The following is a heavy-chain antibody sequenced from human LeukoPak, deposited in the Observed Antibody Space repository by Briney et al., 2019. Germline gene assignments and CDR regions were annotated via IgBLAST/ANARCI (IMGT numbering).Heavy chain of an antibody. D-gene: IGHD3-10*02. V-gene: IGHV3-7*01. CDR1: GFTFSSYW. CDR2: IRHDGSEK. J-gene: IGHJ4*02. Sequence: GGSLRLSCAASGFTFSSYWMSWVRQAPGKGLEWVANIRHDGSEKHYVDSVKGRFTISRDNAKNSLYLQMSSLRAEDTAVYYCARGVRGVIIDYWGQGTLVTVSS. CDR3: ARGVRGVIIDY.